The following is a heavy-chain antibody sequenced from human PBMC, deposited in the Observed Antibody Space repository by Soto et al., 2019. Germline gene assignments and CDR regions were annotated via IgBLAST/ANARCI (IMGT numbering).Heavy chain of an antibody. D-gene: IGHD6-25*01. CDR1: GYTFTTYD. V-gene: IGHV1-8*01. Sequence: QVQLVQSGAEVKEPGASVKVSCKASGYTFTTYDISWVRQATGQGLGWMGWMNPYSGNTGYAQKFQGRVTVTRNTSISTVYMELSGLRPDDTAVYYCARRKERSGPHYFDYWGQGSQVTVSS. CDR2: MNPYSGNT. CDR3: ARRKERSGPHYFDY. J-gene: IGHJ4*02.